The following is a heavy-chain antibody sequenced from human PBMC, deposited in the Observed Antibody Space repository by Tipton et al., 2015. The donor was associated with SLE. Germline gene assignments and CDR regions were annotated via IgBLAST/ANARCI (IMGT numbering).Heavy chain of an antibody. D-gene: IGHD4-17*01. CDR2: IYYSGNT. J-gene: IGHJ2*01. V-gene: IGHV4-39*07. Sequence: TLSLTCTVSGGSVSDSNYNWGWIRQPPGKGLEWIGIIYYSGNTYYSPSLKGRVTISVDTSKNQFSLKLSSVSAADTAVYYCARGSDGDYVRFFDVWGPGTLVTVSS. CDR1: GGSVSDSNYN. CDR3: ARGSDGDYVRFFDV.